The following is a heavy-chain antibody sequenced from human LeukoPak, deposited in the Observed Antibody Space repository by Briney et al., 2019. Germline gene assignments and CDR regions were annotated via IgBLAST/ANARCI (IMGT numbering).Heavy chain of an antibody. CDR1: GFSFSSHA. Sequence: GGSLRLSCAASGFSFSSHAMSWVRQAPGKGLKWVSGISGSGGSTYYADSVQGRITISRDNSKNTLYLQMNNLRAEDTALYYCAKSTFEVATMVDYWGQGSLVTVSS. J-gene: IGHJ4*02. CDR2: ISGSGGST. D-gene: IGHD5-12*01. CDR3: AKSTFEVATMVDY. V-gene: IGHV3-23*01.